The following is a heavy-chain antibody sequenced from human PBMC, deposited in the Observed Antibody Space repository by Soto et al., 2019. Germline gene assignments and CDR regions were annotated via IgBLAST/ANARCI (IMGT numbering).Heavy chain of an antibody. CDR2: VSLSGRT. V-gene: IGHV4-4*07. Sequence: PSQTLSLTCTVSGNSISHIYYTWIRQPAGKGLESLGRVSLSGRTNYNPSLQSRGTMTGHTSKNPVSLRLSCVSAADPAVYCCARAMRRFLDLWGRGTLVTVSS. J-gene: IGHJ2*01. CDR1: GNSISHIY. CDR3: ARAMRRFLDL. D-gene: IGHD3-3*01.